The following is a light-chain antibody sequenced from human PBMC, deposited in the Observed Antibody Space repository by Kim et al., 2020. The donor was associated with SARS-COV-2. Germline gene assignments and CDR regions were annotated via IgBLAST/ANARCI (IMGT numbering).Light chain of an antibody. CDR2: DVS. Sequence: QSALTQPASVSGSPGQSITISCTGTSSDVGGYNYVSWYQQHPGKAPKLMIYDVSKRPSGVSNRFSGSKSGNTASLTISGLQAEDEADYYCSSYTSSNTCVFGAGTQVTVL. V-gene: IGLV2-14*01. CDR1: SSDVGGYNY. J-gene: IGLJ1*01. CDR3: SSYTSSNTCV.